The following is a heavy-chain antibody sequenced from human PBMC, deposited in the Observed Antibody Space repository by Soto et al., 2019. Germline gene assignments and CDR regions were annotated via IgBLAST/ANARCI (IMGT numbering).Heavy chain of an antibody. V-gene: IGHV3-48*01. Sequence: GGSLRLSCAASGVTFSSYSMNWVRQAPGKGLEWVSYISSSSSTILYADSVKGRFTISRDNAKNSLYLQMNSLRAEDTAVYYCATKTILAQSGGSWGQGTLVTVSS. CDR3: ATKTILAQSGGS. CDR1: GVTFSSYS. D-gene: IGHD3-3*02. CDR2: ISSSSSTI. J-gene: IGHJ1*01.